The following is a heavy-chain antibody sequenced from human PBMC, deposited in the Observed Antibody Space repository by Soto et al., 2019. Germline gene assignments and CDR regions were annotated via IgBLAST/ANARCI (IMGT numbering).Heavy chain of an antibody. CDR1: GFTFSSYA. J-gene: IGHJ6*03. Sequence: GGSLRLSCAASGFTFSSYAMHWVRQAPGKGLEYVSAISSNGGSTYYANSVKGRFTISRDNSKNTLYLQMGSLRAEDIAVYYCERLGGGGTIPGGYYYYYMDVWGKGTTVTVSS. D-gene: IGHD3-3*01. CDR3: ERLGGGGTIPGGYYYYYMDV. CDR2: ISSNGGST. V-gene: IGHV3-64*01.